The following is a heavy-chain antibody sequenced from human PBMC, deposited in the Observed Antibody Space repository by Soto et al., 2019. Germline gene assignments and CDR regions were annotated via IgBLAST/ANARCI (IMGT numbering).Heavy chain of an antibody. Sequence: QVQLVESGGGVVQPGRSLRLSCAVSGFPLSDYGMHWVRQAPGKGLEWVAVIWYDESKKYYADSVKGRFSISRDTSKNTGYLQMNSLRVEDTAVYYCASERGSSYFDYWGQGTLVTVSS. J-gene: IGHJ4*02. D-gene: IGHD1-26*01. CDR2: IWYDESKK. CDR3: ASERGSSYFDY. V-gene: IGHV3-33*01. CDR1: GFPLSDYG.